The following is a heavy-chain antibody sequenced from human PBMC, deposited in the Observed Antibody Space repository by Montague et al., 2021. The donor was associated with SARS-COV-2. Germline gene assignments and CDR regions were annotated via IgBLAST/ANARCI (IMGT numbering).Heavy chain of an antibody. D-gene: IGHD3-22*01. CDR1: GFTLSIYA. J-gene: IGHJ4*02. CDR2: ISGSGGST. CDR3: AKLVYYDRAY. V-gene: IGHV3-23*01. Sequence: SLRLSCAASGFTLSIYAMTWVRQAPGKGLEWVSAISGSGGSTYYADSVKGRFTISRDNSKDTVYLQMNTLRAEDTAVYYCAKLVYYDRAYWGQGTLVIVSP.